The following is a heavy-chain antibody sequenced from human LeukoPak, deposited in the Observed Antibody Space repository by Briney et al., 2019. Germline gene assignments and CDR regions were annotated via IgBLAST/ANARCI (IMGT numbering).Heavy chain of an antibody. CDR1: GFTFSSYG. D-gene: IGHD2-15*01. J-gene: IGHJ4*02. V-gene: IGHV3-30*03. Sequence: GGSLRLSCAASGFTFSSYGMHWVRQAPGKGLEWVAVISYDGSNKYYADSVKGRFTISRDNSKNTLYLQMNSLRAEDTAVYYCARGGGYCSGGSCYYFDYWGQGTLVTVSS. CDR2: ISYDGSNK. CDR3: ARGGGYCSGGSCYYFDY.